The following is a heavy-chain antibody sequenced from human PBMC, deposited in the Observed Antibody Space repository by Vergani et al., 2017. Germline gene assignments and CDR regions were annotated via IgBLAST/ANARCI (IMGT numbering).Heavy chain of an antibody. Sequence: QVHLMQSGAEVKKPGSSVKVSCQTSGGTFSSFAINWVRQAPAQGLEWMGRVIPVYDTPIYAPKFQDRVTITADEPTGTVYLGVTSLTSEDAAVYYCARPPPRTDILTHYFFHGWEVWGQGTAVTVS. CDR2: VIPVYDTP. D-gene: IGHD5-12*01. J-gene: IGHJ6*02. CDR1: GGTFSSFA. V-gene: IGHV1-69*13. CDR3: ARPPPRTDILTHYFFHGWEV.